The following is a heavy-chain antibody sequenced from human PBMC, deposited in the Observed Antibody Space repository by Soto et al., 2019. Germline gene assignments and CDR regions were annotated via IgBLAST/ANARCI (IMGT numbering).Heavy chain of an antibody. Sequence: QVQLQESGPGLLKPSETLSLTCTISGGSVSTYYWSWIRQPPGKELEWIGLTSYSGNTNYNPSLKSRVAMAVDTSKNQFSLTLSSVTAADTAVYYCARDGVGPFDHWVQGTLVTVSS. J-gene: IGHJ4*02. CDR1: GGSVSTYY. D-gene: IGHD3-3*01. V-gene: IGHV4-59*02. CDR3: ARDGVGPFDH. CDR2: TSYSGNT.